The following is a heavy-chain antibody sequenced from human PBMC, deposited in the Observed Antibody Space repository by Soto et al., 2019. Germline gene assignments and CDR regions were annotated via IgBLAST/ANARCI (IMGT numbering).Heavy chain of an antibody. Sequence: PSETLSLTCTVSGGSISSGNYYWSWIRQPPGKGLEWIGFMSYSGSTSYNASLKSRVTISVDTSKSQFSLKLSSVTAADTAVYYCARVTWFGHSSMDVWGQGTTVTAP. D-gene: IGHD3-10*01. CDR3: ARVTWFGHSSMDV. CDR2: MSYSGST. J-gene: IGHJ6*02. V-gene: IGHV4-30-4*01. CDR1: GGSISSGNYY.